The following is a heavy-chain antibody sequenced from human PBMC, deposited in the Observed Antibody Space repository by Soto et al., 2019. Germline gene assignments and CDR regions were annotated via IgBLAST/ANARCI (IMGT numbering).Heavy chain of an antibody. CDR2: GSAYNGNT. D-gene: IGHD4-17*01. J-gene: IGHJ4*02. Sequence: QVQLVQSGAEVKMPGASVKVSCKASGYTFTRNGISWVRQAPGQGLEWMGWGSAYNGNTKYAPKLQGRVTMTTDTSTSTAYMELRSLRADDTAVYYCGRVADDDYMHWWYFDYWGQGTLVTVSS. CDR3: GRVADDDYMHWWYFDY. V-gene: IGHV1-18*01. CDR1: GYTFTRNG.